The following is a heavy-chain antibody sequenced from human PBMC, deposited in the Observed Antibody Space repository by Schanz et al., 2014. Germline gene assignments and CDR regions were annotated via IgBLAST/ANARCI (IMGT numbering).Heavy chain of an antibody. Sequence: VELVESGGGVVQPGRSLRLSCAASGFIFSYYTIHWVRQAPGKGPEWVSAIGGDASRTYYADSVKGRFTISRDNSKSTLYLKRKSLRADDPAVYYCARAPPLVRGIAGWFGPWGQGSLVTVSS. CDR1: GFIFSYYT. D-gene: IGHD3-10*01. CDR3: ARAPPLVRGIAGWFGP. V-gene: IGHV3-23*04. J-gene: IGHJ5*02. CDR2: IGGDASRT.